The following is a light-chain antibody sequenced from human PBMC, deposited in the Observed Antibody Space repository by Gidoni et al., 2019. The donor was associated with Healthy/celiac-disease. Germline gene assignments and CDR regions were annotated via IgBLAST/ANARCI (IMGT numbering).Light chain of an antibody. Sequence: AIQMPPSPTSLSASVGDRVTITCRASQGIRNDLGWYQQKPGKAPKLLIYAASSLQSGVPSRFSGSGSGTDFTLTISSLQPEDFATYYCLQDYNSPRTFGQGTKLEIK. J-gene: IGKJ2*01. CDR1: QGIRND. CDR2: AAS. CDR3: LQDYNSPRT. V-gene: IGKV1-6*01.